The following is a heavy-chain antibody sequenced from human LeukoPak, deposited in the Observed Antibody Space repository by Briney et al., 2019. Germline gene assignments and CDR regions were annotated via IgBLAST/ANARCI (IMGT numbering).Heavy chain of an antibody. CDR2: ISSSSSTI. CDR1: GFTFSSYS. V-gene: IGHV3-48*01. Sequence: GGSLRLSCAASGFTFSSYSMNWVRQAPGKGLEWVSYISSSSSTICYADSVKGRFTISRDNAKNSLYLQMNSLRAEDTAVYYCARDPGYDILTGHPFDAFDIWGQGTMVTVSS. CDR3: ARDPGYDILTGHPFDAFDI. J-gene: IGHJ3*02. D-gene: IGHD3-9*01.